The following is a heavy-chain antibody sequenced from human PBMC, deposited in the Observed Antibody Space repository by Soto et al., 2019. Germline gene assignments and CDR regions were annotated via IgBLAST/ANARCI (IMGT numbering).Heavy chain of an antibody. CDR1: GFTFSNYA. Sequence: EVQLVESGGGLVQPGGSLRLSCAASGFTFSNYAMHWVRQAPGKGLEYVSTISSNGGSTYYASSVKGRFTISRDDSKNTLYLQMGSLRAEDMAVYYCASTRDGYSFDYWGQGTLVTFSS. CDR2: ISSNGGST. J-gene: IGHJ4*02. CDR3: ASTRDGYSFDY. D-gene: IGHD4-4*01. V-gene: IGHV3-64*01.